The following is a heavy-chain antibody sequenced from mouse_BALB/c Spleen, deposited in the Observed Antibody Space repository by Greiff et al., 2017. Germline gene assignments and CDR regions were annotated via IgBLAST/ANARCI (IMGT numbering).Heavy chain of an antibody. D-gene: IGHD2-2*01. Sequence: DVKLQESGPGLVKPSQSLSLTCTVTGYSITSDYAWNWIRQFPGNKLEWMGYISYSGSTSYNPSLKSRISITRDTSKNQFFLQLNSVTTEDTATYYCASPGGYDGYFDYWGQGTTLTVSS. CDR3: ASPGGYDGYFDY. J-gene: IGHJ2*01. CDR1: GYSITSDYA. V-gene: IGHV3-2*02. CDR2: ISYSGST.